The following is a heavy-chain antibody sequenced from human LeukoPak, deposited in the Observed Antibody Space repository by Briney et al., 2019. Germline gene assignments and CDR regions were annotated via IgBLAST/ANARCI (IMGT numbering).Heavy chain of an antibody. V-gene: IGHV4-39*07. Sequence: PSETLSLTCTVSGGSIGSSSYYWGWIRQPPGKGLEWIGSIYYSGSTYYNPSLKSRVTISVDTSKNQFSLKLSSVTAADTAVYYCASDSSSRKFDYWGQGTLVTVSS. J-gene: IGHJ4*02. D-gene: IGHD6-13*01. CDR1: GGSIGSSSYY. CDR3: ASDSSSRKFDY. CDR2: IYYSGST.